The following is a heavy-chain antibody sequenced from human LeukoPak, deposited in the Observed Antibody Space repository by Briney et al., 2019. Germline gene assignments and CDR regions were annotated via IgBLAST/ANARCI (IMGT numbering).Heavy chain of an antibody. J-gene: IGHJ4*02. CDR1: GFSFSTYD. CDR2: IRYDGNIK. Sequence: GGSLRLSCAASGFSFSTYDMHWVRQAPGKGLEWMAFIRYDGNIKYVADSVKGRFTISRDTSKNTLYLQMNSLRAEDTAVYYCARDLEWLRGIDYWGQGTLVTVSS. D-gene: IGHD3-3*01. V-gene: IGHV3-30*02. CDR3: ARDLEWLRGIDY.